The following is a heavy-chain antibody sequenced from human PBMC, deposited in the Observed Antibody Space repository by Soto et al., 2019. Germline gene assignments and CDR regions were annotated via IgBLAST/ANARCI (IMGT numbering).Heavy chain of an antibody. J-gene: IGHJ6*02. CDR3: ARIYSSPDYYYYGMDV. CDR2: IYSGGST. CDR1: GFTVSSNY. V-gene: IGHV3-66*01. D-gene: IGHD6-13*01. Sequence: GSLRLSCAASGFTVSSNYMSWVRQAPGKGLEWVSVIYSGGSTYYADSVKGRFTISRHNSKNTLYLQMNSLRAEDTAVYYCARIYSSPDYYYYGMDVWGQGTTVTVSS.